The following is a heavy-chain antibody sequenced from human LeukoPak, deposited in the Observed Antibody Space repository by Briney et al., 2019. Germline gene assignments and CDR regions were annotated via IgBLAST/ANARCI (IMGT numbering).Heavy chain of an antibody. J-gene: IGHJ4*02. CDR1: GGTFSSYA. D-gene: IGHD3-22*01. V-gene: IGHV1-69*13. CDR2: IIPIFGTA. Sequence: SVKVSRKASGGTFSSYAISWVRQAPGQGLEWMGGIIPIFGTANYAQKFQGRVTITADESTRTAYMELRTLRSEDTAIYYCARGSGETGGYYYVYWGRGTPVTVSS. CDR3: ARGSGETGGYYYVY.